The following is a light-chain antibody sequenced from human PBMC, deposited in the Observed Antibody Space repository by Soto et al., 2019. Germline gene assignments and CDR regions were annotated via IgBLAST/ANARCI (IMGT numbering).Light chain of an antibody. J-gene: IGKJ1*01. CDR2: GAS. CDR1: QSVSSN. V-gene: IGKV3-20*01. CDR3: QQYGSSGT. Sequence: EIVLTQSPATLSLSPGERATLSRRASQSVSSNLAGYQQKPGQAPRLLIYGASNRATGIPDRFSGSGSGTDFTLTIRRLEPEDFAVYYCQQYGSSGTFGQGTKVDIK.